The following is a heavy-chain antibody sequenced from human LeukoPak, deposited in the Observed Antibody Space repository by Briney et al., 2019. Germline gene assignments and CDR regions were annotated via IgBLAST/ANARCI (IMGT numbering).Heavy chain of an antibody. Sequence: GASVKVSCKASGYTFSSYGISWLRQAPAQGLEWMGWISGYNGNTNSAQKLQGRVCMTTDTSTSTDYVELRSLRSDDTAVHYCARDRSPDFWSGDYRDAFDIWGQGTMVTVSS. V-gene: IGHV1-18*01. CDR2: ISGYNGNT. J-gene: IGHJ3*02. CDR1: GYTFSSYG. CDR3: ARDRSPDFWSGDYRDAFDI. D-gene: IGHD3-3*01.